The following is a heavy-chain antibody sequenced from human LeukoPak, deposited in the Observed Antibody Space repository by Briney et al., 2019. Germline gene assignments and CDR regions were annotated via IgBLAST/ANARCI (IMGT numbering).Heavy chain of an antibody. CDR2: IKSKTDGGTT. CDR1: GFTFSTNF. Sequence: GGSLRLSCAASGFTFSTNFMSWVRQAPGKGLEWVGRIKSKTDGGTTDYAAPVKGRFTISRDDSKNTLYLQMNSLKTEDTAVYYCTTEAVAASFDYWGQGTLVTVSS. D-gene: IGHD6-19*01. CDR3: TTEAVAASFDY. V-gene: IGHV3-15*01. J-gene: IGHJ4*02.